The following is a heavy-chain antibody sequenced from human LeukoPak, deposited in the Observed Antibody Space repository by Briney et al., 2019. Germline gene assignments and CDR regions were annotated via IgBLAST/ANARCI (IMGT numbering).Heavy chain of an antibody. J-gene: IGHJ4*02. CDR3: AKSSYYAGSGYYREYYFDQ. Sequence: PGGSLRLSCAASGFTFSTYGMTWVRQAPGKGLEWVSSISGSGGSTYYADSVKGRVTVSRDNSKSTLFLQMNSLRAEDTAVYYCAKSSYYAGSGYYREYYFDQWGQGTLVTVSS. CDR2: ISGSGGST. CDR1: GFTFSTYG. D-gene: IGHD3-22*01. V-gene: IGHV3-23*01.